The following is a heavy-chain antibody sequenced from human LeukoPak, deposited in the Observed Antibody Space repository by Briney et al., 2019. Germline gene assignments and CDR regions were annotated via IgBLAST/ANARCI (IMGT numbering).Heavy chain of an antibody. CDR2: ISGSGGST. J-gene: IGHJ4*02. CDR1: GFTFSSYW. V-gene: IGHV3-23*01. Sequence: PGGSLRLSCAASGFTFSSYWMSWVRQAPGKGLEWVSAISGSGGSTYYADSVRGRFTISRDNSKNTLYLQMNSLRAEDTAVYYCAKHLGSSWYYFDYWGQGTLVTVSS. D-gene: IGHD6-13*01. CDR3: AKHLGSSWYYFDY.